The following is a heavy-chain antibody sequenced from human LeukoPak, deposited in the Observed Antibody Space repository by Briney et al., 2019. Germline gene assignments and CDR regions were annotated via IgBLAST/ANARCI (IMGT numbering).Heavy chain of an antibody. V-gene: IGHV4-38-2*02. CDR2: IYHSGST. J-gene: IGHJ4*02. CDR1: GYSISSGYY. CDR3: ARDGEYSSSWYRNGAEILDY. D-gene: IGHD6-13*01. Sequence: SETLSLTCTVSGYSISSGYYWGWIRQPPGKGLEWIGSIYHSGSTYYNPSLKSRVTISVDTSKNQFSLKLSSVTAADTAVYYCARDGEYSSSWYRNGAEILDYWGQGTLVTVSS.